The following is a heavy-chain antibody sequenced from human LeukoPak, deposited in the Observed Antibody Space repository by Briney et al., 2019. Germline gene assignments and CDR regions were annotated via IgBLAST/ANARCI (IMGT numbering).Heavy chain of an antibody. V-gene: IGHV1-69*04. Sequence: ASVKVSCKASGGTFSSYAISWVRQAPGQGLEWMGRIIPIFGIANYAQKFQGRVTNTADKSTSTAYMELSSLRSEDTAVYYCARDARELPFDYWGQGTLVTVSS. CDR3: ARDARELPFDY. D-gene: IGHD1-26*01. J-gene: IGHJ4*02. CDR2: IIPIFGIA. CDR1: GGTFSSYA.